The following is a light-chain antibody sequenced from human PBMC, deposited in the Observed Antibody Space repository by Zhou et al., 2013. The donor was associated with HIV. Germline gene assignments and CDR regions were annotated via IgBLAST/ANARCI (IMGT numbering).Light chain of an antibody. CDR3: QQYSNWPMYT. V-gene: IGKV3D-20*02. CDR1: QSVSASY. J-gene: IGKJ2*01. CDR2: DAS. Sequence: EIVLTQSPGTLSLSPGERATLSCRASQSVSASYLAWYQQKPGQAPRVLIYDASTRASLTPARFSGSGSGTDFTLVISGLQSEDFAFYYCQQYSNWPMYTFGQGTKVDIK.